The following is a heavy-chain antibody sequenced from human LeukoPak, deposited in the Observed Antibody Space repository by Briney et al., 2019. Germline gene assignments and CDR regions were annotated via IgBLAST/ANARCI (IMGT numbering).Heavy chain of an antibody. Sequence: SGTLSLTCGVSGGSITTTNYWSWVRPSPGRGLEWVGEISLSGYTGFNPSLRGRVTMSLDESKNHLSLTLTSVTAADTAIYYCPRESGPYSPFGHWGQGILVTVTT. V-gene: IGHV4-4*02. CDR1: GGSITTTNY. J-gene: IGHJ4*02. CDR2: ISLSGYT. D-gene: IGHD1-26*01. CDR3: PRESGPYSPFGH.